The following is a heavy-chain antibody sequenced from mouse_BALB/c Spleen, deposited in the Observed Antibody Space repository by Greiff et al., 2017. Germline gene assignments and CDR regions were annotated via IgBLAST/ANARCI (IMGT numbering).Heavy chain of an antibody. CDR1: GYSITSGHY. CDR2: ISYDGSN. CDR3: ARELGQNY. J-gene: IGHJ2*01. V-gene: IGHV3-6*02. D-gene: IGHD4-1*01. Sequence: VQLQQSGPGLVKPSQSLSLTCSVTGYSITSGHYWNWIRQFPGNKLEWMGYISYDGSNNYNPSLKNRISITRDTSKNQFFLKLNSVTTEDTATYYCARELGQNYWGQGTTLTVSS.